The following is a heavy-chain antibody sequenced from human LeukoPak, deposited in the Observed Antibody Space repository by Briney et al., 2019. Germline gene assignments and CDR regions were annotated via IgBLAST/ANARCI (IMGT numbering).Heavy chain of an antibody. J-gene: IGHJ4*02. CDR2: INNDGSST. V-gene: IGHV3-74*01. Sequence: SGGSLRLSCAASGFTFSRYWMHWVRQAPGKGPVWVSRINNDGSSTSYADSVKGRFTISRDNAKNTLYLQMNSLRVEDTAVYYCARDSETSFDYWGQGTLVTVSS. CDR3: ARDSETSFDY. D-gene: IGHD1-14*01. CDR1: GFTFSRYW.